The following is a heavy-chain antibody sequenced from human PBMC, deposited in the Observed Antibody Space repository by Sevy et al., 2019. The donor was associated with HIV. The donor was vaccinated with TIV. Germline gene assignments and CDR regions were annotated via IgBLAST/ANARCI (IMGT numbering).Heavy chain of an antibody. CDR3: ARFRTSSGWYLDY. D-gene: IGHD6-19*01. CDR1: GYTFTAYY. J-gene: IGHJ4*02. CDR2: INPNSGGT. Sequence: ASVKVSCKASGYTFTAYYMHWVRQVPGQGLEWMGRINPNSGGTNYAQKFQGRVTMTRDTSISTAYMELSRLRSDDTAVYYCARFRTSSGWYLDYWGQGTLVTVSS. V-gene: IGHV1-2*06.